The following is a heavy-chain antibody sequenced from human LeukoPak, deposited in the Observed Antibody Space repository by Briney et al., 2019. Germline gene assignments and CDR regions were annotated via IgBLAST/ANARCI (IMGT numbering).Heavy chain of an antibody. Sequence: GASVKVSCKGSGYTFTSYGISWVRQAPGQGLEWMGWLSAYNGNTNYAQKLQGRVTMTTDTSTSTAYMELRSLRSDDTAVYYCARDIRAQTYYYDSSGQTPFDYWGQGTLVTVSS. D-gene: IGHD3-22*01. V-gene: IGHV1-18*01. CDR3: ARDIRAQTYYYDSSGQTPFDY. J-gene: IGHJ4*02. CDR2: LSAYNGNT. CDR1: GYTFTSYG.